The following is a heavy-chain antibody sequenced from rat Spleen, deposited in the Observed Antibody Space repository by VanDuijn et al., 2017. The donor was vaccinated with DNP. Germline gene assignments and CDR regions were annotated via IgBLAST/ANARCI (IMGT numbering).Heavy chain of an antibody. D-gene: IGHD1-2*01. CDR1: EFTFNNYW. Sequence: VQLVESGGDLVQPGRSLKLSCVASEFTFNNYWMTWIRQVPGKGLEWVASITRSGGDTYYPDSVKGRFTISRDNAKNTLYLQMNSLKSEDTATYYCARGSSSIYWYFDFWGPGTMVTVSS. V-gene: IGHV5-31*01. CDR2: ITRSGGDT. CDR3: ARGSSSIYWYFDF. J-gene: IGHJ1*01.